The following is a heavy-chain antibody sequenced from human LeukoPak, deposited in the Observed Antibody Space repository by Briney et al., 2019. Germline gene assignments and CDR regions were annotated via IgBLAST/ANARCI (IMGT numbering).Heavy chain of an antibody. Sequence: GGSLRLSCAASGFTFSSYAMHWVRQAPGKGLEWVAVISYDGSNKYYADSVKGRFTISRDNSKNTLYLQMNSLRAEDTAVYYCARRLGLGFGEYSNNWFDPWGQGTLVTVSS. CDR3: ARRLGLGFGEYSNNWFDP. J-gene: IGHJ5*02. D-gene: IGHD3-10*01. CDR2: ISYDGSNK. V-gene: IGHV3-30*04. CDR1: GFTFSSYA.